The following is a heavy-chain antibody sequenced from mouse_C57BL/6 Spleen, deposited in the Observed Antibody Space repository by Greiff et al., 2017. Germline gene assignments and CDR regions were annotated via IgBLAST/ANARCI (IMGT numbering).Heavy chain of an antibody. Sequence: EVKLVESGGGLVKPGGSLKLSCAASGFTFSDYGMHWVRQAPEKGLEWVAYISSGSSTIYYADTVKGRFTIARDHAKNTLFLQMTSLRSEETAMYYCARGEGGGSSYWYFDVWGTGTTVTVSS. J-gene: IGHJ1*03. CDR3: ARGEGGGSSYWYFDV. CDR1: GFTFSDYG. V-gene: IGHV5-17*01. D-gene: IGHD1-1*01. CDR2: ISSGSSTI.